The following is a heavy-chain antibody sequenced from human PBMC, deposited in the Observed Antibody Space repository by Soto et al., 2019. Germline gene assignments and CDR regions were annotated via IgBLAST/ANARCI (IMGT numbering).Heavy chain of an antibody. CDR2: IQNKAHNYIT. V-gene: IGHV3-72*01. J-gene: IGHJ6*03. D-gene: IGHD1-20*01. Sequence: SLKLSFAASGFTFSNHFMDWVRQAPGKGLEWVGRIQNKAHNYITQYGASMEGRASISRDDSTNSLYLQVNRLKTEDTAVYVGACISANYAEWG. CDR3: ACISANYAE. CDR1: GFTFSNHF.